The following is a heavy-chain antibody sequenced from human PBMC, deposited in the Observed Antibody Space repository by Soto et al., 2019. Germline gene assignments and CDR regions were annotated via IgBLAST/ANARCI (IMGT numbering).Heavy chain of an antibody. CDR3: ARGVVIMNSYSGLDV. J-gene: IGHJ6*02. CDR2: ISDIAYT. V-gene: IGHV4-61*05. D-gene: IGHD3-9*01. CDR1: GCSITYINTHY. Sequence: SQTLSLPCTVSGCSITYINTHYCSWFRLPPGKGLEWIGYISDIAYTSYNPSLKGRVSISVDTSKNQFSLTLTSVTAADTAVYYCARGVVIMNSYSGLDVRGQGTTVTVS.